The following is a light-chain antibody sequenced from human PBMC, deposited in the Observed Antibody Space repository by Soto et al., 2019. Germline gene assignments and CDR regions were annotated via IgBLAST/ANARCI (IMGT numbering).Light chain of an antibody. J-gene: IGLJ1*01. CDR1: SSNIGDNY. V-gene: IGLV1-51*01. CDR3: GTWDDRLDGNYV. CDR2: DND. Sequence: QTVVTQPPSVSAAPGQQVTISCSGSSSNIGDNYVSWYQHLPGTAPKLVVYDNDRRPSGIPGRFSGSKSGTSATLVITGLQTGDEADYYCGTWDDRLDGNYVFGTGTQLTVL.